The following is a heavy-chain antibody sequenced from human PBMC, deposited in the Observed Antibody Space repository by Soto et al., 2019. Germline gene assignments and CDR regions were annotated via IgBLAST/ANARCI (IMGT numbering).Heavy chain of an antibody. J-gene: IGHJ5*02. CDR1: GFTFGSYA. CDR2: ISGGGSGT. V-gene: IGHV3-23*01. CDR3: AKDPKSTVRCNWFDP. D-gene: IGHD2-8*02. Sequence: EMQLSESGGGLVQPGGSLRLSCAASGFTFGSYAMSWVRQAPGKGLEWVSAISGGGSGTYYADSVKGRFTISRDNSKKTLFLQMNSLRVEDTAIYYCAKDPKSTVRCNWFDPWGQGTLVTVSS.